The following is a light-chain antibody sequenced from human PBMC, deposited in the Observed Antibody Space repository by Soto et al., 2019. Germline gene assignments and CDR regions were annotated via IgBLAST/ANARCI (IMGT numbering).Light chain of an antibody. Sequence: DLQMTQSPSTLSASVGDRVTITCRASQTVNEWVAWYQQKTGKAPKSLIYDASVLERGVPSRFSGSGSGTEFPLTISLLQPDDFATYYCQRYNSNSRTFGQGTKVEMK. CDR3: QRYNSNSRT. CDR2: DAS. CDR1: QTVNEW. V-gene: IGKV1-5*01. J-gene: IGKJ1*01.